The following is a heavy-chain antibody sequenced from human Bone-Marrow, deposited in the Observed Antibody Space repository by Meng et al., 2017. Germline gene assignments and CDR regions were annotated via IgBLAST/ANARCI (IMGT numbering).Heavy chain of an antibody. CDR3: ARGRPYNYYDSSGYYFSALYYYYGMDV. CDR2: INHSGST. D-gene: IGHD3-22*01. Sequence: SETLSLTCAVYGGSFSGYYWSWIRQPPGKGLEWIGEINHSGSTNYNPSLKSRVTISVDTSKNQFSLKLSSVTAADTAVYYCARGRPYNYYDSSGYYFSALYYYYGMDVWGQGTTVTVSS. CDR1: GGSFSGYY. V-gene: IGHV4-34*01. J-gene: IGHJ6*02.